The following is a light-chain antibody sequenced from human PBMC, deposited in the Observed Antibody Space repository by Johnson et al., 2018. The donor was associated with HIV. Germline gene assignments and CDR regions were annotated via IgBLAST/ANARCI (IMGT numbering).Light chain of an antibody. Sequence: QFVLTQPPSVSAAPGQKVTISCSGSSSDMGNYAVSWYQQLPGTAPKLLIYDNNRRPSGIPDRFSASKSGTSATLGITGIQTGDEADYFCGTWDLSLNAYVFGPGTKVTVL. CDR1: SSDMGNYA. CDR2: DNN. CDR3: GTWDLSLNAYV. J-gene: IGLJ1*01. V-gene: IGLV1-51*01.